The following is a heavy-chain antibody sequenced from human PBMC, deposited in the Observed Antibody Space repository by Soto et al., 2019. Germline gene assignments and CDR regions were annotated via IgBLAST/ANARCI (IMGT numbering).Heavy chain of an antibody. CDR1: GFTFSYYW. CDR3: ARGDRGAFDL. J-gene: IGHJ3*01. Sequence: EVQLVESGGGLVRPGGSLRLSCAGSGFTFSYYWMHWVRQAPGKGLLWVSRIHSDGSSTTYADFVKGRFIISRDNARNTVDLQMNSVRVEDTAVYYCARGDRGAFDLLGQGTVVTVSS. D-gene: IGHD1-26*01. V-gene: IGHV3-74*03. CDR2: IHSDGSST.